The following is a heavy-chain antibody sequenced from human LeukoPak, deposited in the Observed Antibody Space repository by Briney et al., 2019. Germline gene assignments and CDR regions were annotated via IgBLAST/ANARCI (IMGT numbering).Heavy chain of an antibody. Sequence: GGSLRLSCAASGFTVSSNYMSRVRQAPGKGLEWVSVIYTGGSTYYADSVKGRFTISRDNSKNTLYLQMNSLRAEDTAVYYCASAKNYYYYMDVWGKGTTVTVSS. CDR1: GFTVSSNY. J-gene: IGHJ6*03. CDR3: ASAKNYYYYMDV. V-gene: IGHV3-53*01. CDR2: IYTGGST.